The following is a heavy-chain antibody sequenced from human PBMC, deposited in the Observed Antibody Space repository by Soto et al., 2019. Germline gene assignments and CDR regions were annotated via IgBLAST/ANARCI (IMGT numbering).Heavy chain of an antibody. CDR1: GGSISSGDYY. Sequence: SETLSLTCTVSGGSISSGDYYWSWIRQPPGKGLEWIGYIYYSGSTCYNPSLKSRVTISVDTSKNQFSLKLSSVTAADTAVYYCARVXPYDYVWGSYSNYGMDVWGQGTTVTVSS. CDR2: IYYSGST. CDR3: ARVXPYDYVWGSYSNYGMDV. J-gene: IGHJ6*02. V-gene: IGHV4-30-4*01. D-gene: IGHD3-16*01.